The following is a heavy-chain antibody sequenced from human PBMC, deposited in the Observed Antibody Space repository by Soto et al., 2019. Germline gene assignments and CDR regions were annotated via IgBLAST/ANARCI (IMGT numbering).Heavy chain of an antibody. D-gene: IGHD3-22*01. J-gene: IGHJ4*02. Sequence: SETLSLTCTVSGGSISISSYYWGWILQPPGKGLEWIGSIYYSGSTYYNPSLKSRVTISVDTSKNQFSLKLSSVTAADTAVYYCARHYDSSGYYYGYFDYWGQGTLVTVSS. CDR3: ARHYDSSGYYYGYFDY. V-gene: IGHV4-39*01. CDR1: GGSISISSYY. CDR2: IYYSGST.